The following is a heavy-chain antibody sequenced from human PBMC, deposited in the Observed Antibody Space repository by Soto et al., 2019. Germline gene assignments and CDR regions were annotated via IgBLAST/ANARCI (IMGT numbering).Heavy chain of an antibody. V-gene: IGHV3-30*18. CDR2: ISYDGSNK. J-gene: IGHJ6*02. D-gene: IGHD2-8*01. Sequence: GGSLRLSCAASGFTFSSYGMHWVRQAPGKGLEWVAVISYDGSNKYYADSVKGRFTISRDNSKNTLYLQMNSLRAEDTAVYYCAKDMFLMVYEYYYYGMDVWGQGTTVTVSS. CDR1: GFTFSSYG. CDR3: AKDMFLMVYEYYYYGMDV.